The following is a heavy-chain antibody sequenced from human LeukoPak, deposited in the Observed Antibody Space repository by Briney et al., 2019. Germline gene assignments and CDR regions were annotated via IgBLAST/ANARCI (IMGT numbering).Heavy chain of an antibody. J-gene: IGHJ4*02. V-gene: IGHV4-39*01. CDR1: GGSISSSSYY. Sequence: PSETLSLTCTVSGGSISSSSYYWGWIRQPPGKGLEWIGSIYYSGSTYYNPSLKSRVTISVDTSKNQFSLELSSVTAADTAVYYCASQSSGWAYWGQGTLVTVSS. CDR2: IYYSGST. D-gene: IGHD6-19*01. CDR3: ASQSSGWAY.